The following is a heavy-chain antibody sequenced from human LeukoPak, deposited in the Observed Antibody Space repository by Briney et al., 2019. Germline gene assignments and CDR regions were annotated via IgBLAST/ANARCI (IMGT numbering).Heavy chain of an antibody. CDR3: ARGVHSEFYY. Sequence: SDTLSLTCTVSGGSVSSGSYYWRWIRQPPVKGLEWIGYIYYSGSTNYNPSLKSRVTISVDTSKNQFSLKLSSVTAADTAVYYCARGVHSEFYYWGQGTLVTVSS. V-gene: IGHV4-61*01. D-gene: IGHD1-1*01. CDR2: IYYSGST. CDR1: GGSVSSGSYY. J-gene: IGHJ4*02.